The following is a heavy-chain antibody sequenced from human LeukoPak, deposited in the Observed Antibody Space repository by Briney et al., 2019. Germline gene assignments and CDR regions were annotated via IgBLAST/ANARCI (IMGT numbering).Heavy chain of an antibody. V-gene: IGHV4-59*08. J-gene: IGHJ4*02. CDR3: ARHSRLDKSSLSWADY. D-gene: IGHD2-2*03. Sequence: SETLSLTCTVSGGSINTYFWSWIRQPPGKGLEWIGYIYYSGSTNYNPSLKSRVSISVDTSKNQFSLKLSSVTAADTAVYYCARHSRLDKSSLSWADYWGQGTLVTVSS. CDR2: IYYSGST. CDR1: GGSINTYF.